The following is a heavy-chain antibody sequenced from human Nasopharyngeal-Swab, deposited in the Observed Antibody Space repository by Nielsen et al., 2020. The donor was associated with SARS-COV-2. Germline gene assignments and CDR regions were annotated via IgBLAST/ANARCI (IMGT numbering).Heavy chain of an antibody. J-gene: IGHJ4*02. CDR2: ISGKSTYT. D-gene: IGHD1-14*01. CDR3: ARETGDY. V-gene: IGHV3-11*06. Sequence: WIRQPPGKGLEWISYISGKSTYTSYADSVKGRFTISRDKVKKSLYLKMNSLRAEDTAVYYCARETGDYWGQGSLVTVSS.